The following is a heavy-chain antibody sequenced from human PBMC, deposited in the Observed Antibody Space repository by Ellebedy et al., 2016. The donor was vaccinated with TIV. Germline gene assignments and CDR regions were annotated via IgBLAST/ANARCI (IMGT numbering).Heavy chain of an antibody. CDR2: IYYTGSSA. Sequence: MPSETMSLTCTVSGGSTRSYYWTCIRQPPGKGLEWIGNIYYTGSSANYNPSLASRVTISIDGSKNQFSLRLTSVTAADTAVYYCARLGYCYSNYCLPDYWGQGTLVTVSS. CDR3: ARLGYCYSNYCLPDY. D-gene: IGHD2-2*01. V-gene: IGHV4-59*01. CDR1: GGSTRSYY. J-gene: IGHJ4*02.